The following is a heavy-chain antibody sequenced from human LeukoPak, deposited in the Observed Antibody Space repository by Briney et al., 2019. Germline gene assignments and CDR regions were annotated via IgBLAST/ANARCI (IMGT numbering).Heavy chain of an antibody. CDR3: ARHEAGESPFDH. CDR1: GYGFTTYW. CDR2: IYPDDSDT. D-gene: IGHD7-27*01. V-gene: IGHV5-51*01. Sequence: PGESRQTSCKGSGYGFTTYWIAWVRQMPGKGLEWMGIIYPDDSDTRYSPSFQGQVTISADKSISTAYLQWTSLKASDTAMYYCARHEAGESPFDHWGQGRLATVSS. J-gene: IGHJ4*02.